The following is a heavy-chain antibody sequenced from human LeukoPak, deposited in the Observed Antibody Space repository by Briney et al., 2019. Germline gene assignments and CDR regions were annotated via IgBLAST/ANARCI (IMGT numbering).Heavy chain of an antibody. CDR2: ISTTSSSAI. Sequence: GGSLRLSCAASGFTFSDYSMNWVRQAPGKGLEWVSYISTTSSSAIYYADSVKGRFTISRDNAKNSLYLQMNSLRAEDTAVYYCARDRGSSGYHFDYWGQGTLVTVSS. D-gene: IGHD3-22*01. V-gene: IGHV3-48*01. CDR3: ARDRGSSGYHFDY. CDR1: GFTFSDYS. J-gene: IGHJ4*02.